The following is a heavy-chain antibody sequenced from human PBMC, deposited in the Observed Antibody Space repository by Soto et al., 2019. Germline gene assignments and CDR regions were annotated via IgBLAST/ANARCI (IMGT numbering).Heavy chain of an antibody. J-gene: IGHJ4*02. Sequence: EVQLLESGGGLVQPGGSLRLSCAASGFTFSSYAMSWVRQAPGKGLEWISAISGSGGSTYYADSVKGRFTISRDNSKNTLYLQMNSLRAEDTAVYYCENGNGWLPRGYFDYWGQGTLVTVSS. V-gene: IGHV3-23*01. D-gene: IGHD5-12*01. CDR1: GFTFSSYA. CDR3: ENGNGWLPRGYFDY. CDR2: ISGSGGST.